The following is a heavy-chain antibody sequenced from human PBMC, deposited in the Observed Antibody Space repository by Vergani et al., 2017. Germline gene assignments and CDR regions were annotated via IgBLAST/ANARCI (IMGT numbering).Heavy chain of an antibody. CDR3: ASSASYSGYDQGGFDY. CDR2: VYPGDSDT. Sequence: EVQLVQSGAEVKKPGESLKISCEGSGYTFTDYWVGWVRQQPGKGLEWMGVVYPGDSDTRYSPSFQGQVTISADKSISTAYLQWSSLKASDTAMYYCASSASYSGYDQGGFDYWGQGTLVTVSS. D-gene: IGHD5-12*01. J-gene: IGHJ4*02. V-gene: IGHV5-51*01. CDR1: GYTFTDYW.